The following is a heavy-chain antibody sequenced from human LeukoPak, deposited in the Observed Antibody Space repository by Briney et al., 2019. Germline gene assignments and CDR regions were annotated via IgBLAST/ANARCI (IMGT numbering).Heavy chain of an antibody. CDR1: GFTFDDYG. CDR2: INWSGGST. Sequence: RPGGSLRLSCAASGFTFDDYGMSWVRQAPGKGLEWVSGINWSGGSTGYADSVKGRFTISRDNAKNSLYLQMNSLRAEDTALYYCARSPAATAQGPFDYWGQGTLVTVSS. V-gene: IGHV3-20*04. D-gene: IGHD2-2*01. CDR3: ARSPAATAQGPFDY. J-gene: IGHJ4*02.